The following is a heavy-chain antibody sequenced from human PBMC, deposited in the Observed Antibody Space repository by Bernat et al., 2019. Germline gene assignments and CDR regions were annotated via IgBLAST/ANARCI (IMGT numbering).Heavy chain of an antibody. Sequence: EVQLLESGGGLVQPGGSWKLSCAASGLTLTAKPRAGAGRAQGRGLEGVSAIGGSGGSTYYADSVKGRFTISRDNSKNTLYLQMNSLRAEDTAVYYCAKGVAVAGTGLIDYWGQGTLVTVSS. D-gene: IGHD6-19*01. CDR2: IGGSGGST. J-gene: IGHJ4*02. CDR1: GLTLTAKP. V-gene: IGHV3-23*01. CDR3: AKGVAVAGTGLIDY.